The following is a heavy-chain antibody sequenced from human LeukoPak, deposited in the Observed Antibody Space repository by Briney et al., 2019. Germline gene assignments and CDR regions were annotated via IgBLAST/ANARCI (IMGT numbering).Heavy chain of an antibody. D-gene: IGHD5-24*01. CDR2: IGSSGGSR. CDR1: GFTFSSYE. J-gene: IGHJ3*02. V-gene: IGHV3-48*03. CDR3: AREDGDAFDI. Sequence: GGSLRLSCAASGFTFSSYEMDWVRRAPGKGLEWVSYIGSSGGSRYYADSVRGRFTSSRDNAKNSLYLQMNSLRVEDTAVYYCAREDGDAFDIWGQGTVVSVSS.